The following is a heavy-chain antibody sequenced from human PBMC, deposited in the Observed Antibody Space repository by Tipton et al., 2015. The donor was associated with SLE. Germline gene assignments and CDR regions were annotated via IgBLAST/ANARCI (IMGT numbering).Heavy chain of an antibody. CDR1: GGSISSSSYY. J-gene: IGHJ4*02. CDR2: IYYSGST. D-gene: IGHD3-22*01. Sequence: TLSLTCTVSGGSISSSSYYWGWIRQPPGKGLEWIGYIYYSGSTNYNPSLKSRVTISVDTSKNQFSLKLSSVTAADTAVYYCARVAYYDSSGYLFDYWGQGTLVTVSS. CDR3: ARVAYYDSSGYLFDY. V-gene: IGHV4-61*05.